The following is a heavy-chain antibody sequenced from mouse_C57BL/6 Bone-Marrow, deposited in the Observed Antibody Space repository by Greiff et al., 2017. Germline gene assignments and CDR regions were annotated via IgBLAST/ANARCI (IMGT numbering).Heavy chain of an antibody. J-gene: IGHJ4*01. Sequence: DVKLVESGGGLVKPGGSLKLSCAASGFSFSSYAMSWVRQTPEKRLEWVATISDGGSYTSYPDNVKGRFTISRDNANNKLYLQLSHLKTEDTAMYYGASDKEDGLGYYYAMDYWGQGTSVTVSS. CDR1: GFSFSSYA. CDR2: ISDGGSYT. CDR3: ASDKEDGLGYYYAMDY. D-gene: IGHD4-1*01. V-gene: IGHV5-4*03.